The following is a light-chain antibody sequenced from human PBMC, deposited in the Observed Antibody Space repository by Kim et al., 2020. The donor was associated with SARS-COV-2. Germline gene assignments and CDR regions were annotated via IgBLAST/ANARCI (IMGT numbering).Light chain of an antibody. CDR3: NSRDSSGNVV. V-gene: IGLV3-19*01. CDR2: GKN. Sequence: SSELTQDPAVSVALGQTVRITCQGDSLRSYYASWYQQKPGQAPVLVIYGKNNRPSGITDRFSGSSSGNTASLTITGAQAEDEADYYCNSRDSSGNVVFGGGTKLTVL. CDR1: SLRSYY. J-gene: IGLJ2*01.